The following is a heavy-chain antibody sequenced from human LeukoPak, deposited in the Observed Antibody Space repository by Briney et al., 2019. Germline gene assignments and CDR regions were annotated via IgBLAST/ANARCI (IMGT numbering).Heavy chain of an antibody. J-gene: IGHJ4*02. Sequence: GGSLRLSCAASGFTFSSYWMNWARQAPGKGLEWVASINHNGNVNYYVDSVKGRFTISRDNAKNSLYLQMSNLRAEDTAVYYCARQTAGFDYWGQGTLVTVSS. CDR3: ARQTAGFDY. V-gene: IGHV3-7*03. CDR1: GFTFSSYW. CDR2: INHNGNVN.